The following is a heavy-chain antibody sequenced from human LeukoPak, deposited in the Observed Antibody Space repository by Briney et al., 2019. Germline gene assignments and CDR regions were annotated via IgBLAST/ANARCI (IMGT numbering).Heavy chain of an antibody. V-gene: IGHV3-23*01. CDR3: AKRADGSSSYCPDY. CDR1: GFTFSTYG. J-gene: IGHJ4*02. CDR2: ISGSGGST. Sequence: PGGSLRLSCAASGFTFSTYGMSWVRQAPGKGLEWVSTISGSGGSTYHADSVKGRFTISRDNSKNTLYLQMNLLRDEDTAVYYCAKRADGSSSYCPDYWGQGTLATVFS. D-gene: IGHD3-22*01.